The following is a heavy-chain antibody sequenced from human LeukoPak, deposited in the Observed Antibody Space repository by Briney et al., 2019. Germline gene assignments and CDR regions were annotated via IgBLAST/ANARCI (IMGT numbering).Heavy chain of an antibody. CDR3: ARGLIGAATTWAFAM. Sequence: GASLKLSCRVSGYTFIGYYLHWVRQPPGQGLEWMGWSNPNSGTSKYVQNFQGRVTMTRDTSISTAYMDLSSLRSDDTAVYYCARGLIGAATTWAFAMWGQGTMVTVSS. D-gene: IGHD1-26*01. CDR1: GYTFIGYY. J-gene: IGHJ3*02. CDR2: SNPNSGTS. V-gene: IGHV1-2*02.